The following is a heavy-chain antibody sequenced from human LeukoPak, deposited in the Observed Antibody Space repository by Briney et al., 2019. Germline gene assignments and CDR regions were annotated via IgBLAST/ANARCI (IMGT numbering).Heavy chain of an antibody. J-gene: IGHJ5*02. D-gene: IGHD6-13*01. CDR2: ISA. CDR3: ARGLARKGGIAAVWVWFDP. Sequence: GASVKVSCKASGYTFTSYGISWVRQAPGQGLEWMGWISAYAQNLQGRVTITTDTSTSTAYMELRSLRSDDTAVYYCARGLARKGGIAAVWVWFDPWGQGTLVTVSS. V-gene: IGHV1-18*01. CDR1: GYTFTSYG.